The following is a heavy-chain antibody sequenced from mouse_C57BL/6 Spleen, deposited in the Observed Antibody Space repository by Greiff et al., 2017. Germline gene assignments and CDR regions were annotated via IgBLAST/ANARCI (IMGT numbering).Heavy chain of an antibody. Sequence: VQLQQSGAELARPGASVKMSCTASGYTFTSYTMHWVKQRPGQGLEWIGYINPSSGYTKYNQKFKDKATLTTDKSSSTAYMQLSSLTSEASAVYYCAPYEYPYAMDYWGQGTSVTVSS. D-gene: IGHD2-4*01. V-gene: IGHV1-4*01. CDR3: APYEYPYAMDY. J-gene: IGHJ4*01. CDR2: INPSSGYT. CDR1: GYTFTSYT.